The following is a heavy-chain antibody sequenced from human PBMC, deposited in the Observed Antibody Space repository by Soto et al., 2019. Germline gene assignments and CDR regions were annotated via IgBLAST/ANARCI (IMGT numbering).Heavy chain of an antibody. V-gene: IGHV4-39*01. Sequence: PSETLSLTCTVSGGSVSNNNYYWGWIRQPPGKGLEWIGDIYYSGSTYYNPSLKSRVTISVDTSKNQFSLKLSSVTAADTAVYYCARVYGRGAFDIWGQGTMVTVSS. D-gene: IGHD1-20*01. CDR1: GGSVSNNNYY. CDR2: IYYSGST. J-gene: IGHJ3*02. CDR3: ARVYGRGAFDI.